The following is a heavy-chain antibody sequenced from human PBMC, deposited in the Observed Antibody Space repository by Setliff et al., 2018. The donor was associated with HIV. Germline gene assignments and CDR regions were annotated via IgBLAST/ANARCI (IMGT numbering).Heavy chain of an antibody. V-gene: IGHV1-46*01. CDR1: GYTFTNYY. CDR2: INPSGGST. Sequence: ASVKVSCKASGYTFTNYYIHWVRQAPGQGLEWMGIINPSGGSTTYAQKFQGRVTLTRNTSISTAYMELSSLTSEDTAVYFCARSRYQLLYDMDVWGKGTTVTVSS. D-gene: IGHD2-2*02. J-gene: IGHJ6*03. CDR3: ARSRYQLLYDMDV.